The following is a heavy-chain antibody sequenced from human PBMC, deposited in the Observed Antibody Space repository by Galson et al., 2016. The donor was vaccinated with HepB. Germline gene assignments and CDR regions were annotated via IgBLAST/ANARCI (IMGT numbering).Heavy chain of an antibody. D-gene: IGHD3-16*01. Sequence: SVKVSCKASGYMFTSYGISWVRQAPGQGLEWMGGMIPMLATAHYAQRFQGRVTVSADESTSTAYMELSSLRSDDTAVYYCARSFWGKYETGYYHYALDVWGQGTTVTVSS. J-gene: IGHJ6*02. CDR3: ARSFWGKYETGYYHYALDV. V-gene: IGHV1-69*13. CDR2: MIPMLATA. CDR1: GYMFTSYG.